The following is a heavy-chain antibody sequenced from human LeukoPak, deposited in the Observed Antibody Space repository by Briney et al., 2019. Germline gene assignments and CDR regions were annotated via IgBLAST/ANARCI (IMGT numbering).Heavy chain of an antibody. J-gene: IGHJ4*02. CDR3: ARDREVGATGYYFDY. Sequence: SQTPSLTCTVSGGSISSGSYYWSWIRQPAGKGLEWIGRIYTSGSTTYNSSLKSRVTISLDTSKNHFSLRPSSVTAADTAVYYCARDREVGATGYYFDYWGQGTLVTVSS. D-gene: IGHD1-26*01. V-gene: IGHV4-61*02. CDR2: IYTSGST. CDR1: GGSISSGSYY.